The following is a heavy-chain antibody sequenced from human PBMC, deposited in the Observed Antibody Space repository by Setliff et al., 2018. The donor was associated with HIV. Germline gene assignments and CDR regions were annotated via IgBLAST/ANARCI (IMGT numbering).Heavy chain of an antibody. CDR2: IYYSGTT. CDR1: GGSIRSYY. J-gene: IGHJ6*02. V-gene: IGHV4-59*01. Sequence: PSETLSLTCTVSGGSIRSYYWSWFRQPPGKGLEWIGYIYYSGTTNYNPSLQSRVTMSVATSKNQFSLKLNSVTTADTAVYYCARSRTSSGYYGVTGYGMDVWGQGTTVTVSS. CDR3: ARSRTSSGYYGVTGYGMDV. D-gene: IGHD3-22*01.